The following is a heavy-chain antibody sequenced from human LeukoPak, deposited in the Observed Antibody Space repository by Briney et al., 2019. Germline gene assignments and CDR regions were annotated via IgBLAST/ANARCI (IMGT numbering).Heavy chain of an antibody. V-gene: IGHV3-7*01. Sequence: GGSLRLSCAASGFTFSSYWMSWVRQAPVKGLEWVANIKQDGSEKYYVDSVKGRFTISRDNAKNSLYLQMNSLRAEDTAVYYCARVFTGSSWYFDYWGQGTLVTVSS. D-gene: IGHD2-15*01. CDR2: IKQDGSEK. CDR1: GFTFSSYW. CDR3: ARVFTGSSWYFDY. J-gene: IGHJ4*02.